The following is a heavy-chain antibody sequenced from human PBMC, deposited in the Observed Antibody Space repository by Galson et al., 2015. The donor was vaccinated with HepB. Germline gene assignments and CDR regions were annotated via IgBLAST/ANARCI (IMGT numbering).Heavy chain of an antibody. CDR2: ISYDGSNK. V-gene: IGHV3-30-3*01. Sequence: SLRLSCAASGFTFSSYWMSWVRQAPGKGLEWVAVISYDGSNKYYADSMKGRFTISRDNSKNTLYLQMNSLRAEDTAVYFCAREHAYNYVHFDYWGQGTLVTVSS. CDR1: GFTFSSYW. D-gene: IGHD5-18*01. J-gene: IGHJ4*02. CDR3: AREHAYNYVHFDY.